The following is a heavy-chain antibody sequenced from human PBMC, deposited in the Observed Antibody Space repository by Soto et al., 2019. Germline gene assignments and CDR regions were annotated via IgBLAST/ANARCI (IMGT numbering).Heavy chain of an antibody. CDR3: ARDPVEMATIGWYFDL. CDR2: ISYDGSNK. V-gene: IGHV3-30-3*01. D-gene: IGHD5-12*01. J-gene: IGHJ2*01. Sequence: QVQLVESGGGVVQPGRSLRLSCAASGFTFSSYAMHWVRQAPGKGLEWVAVISYDGSNKYYADSVKGRFTISRDNSKNTLYLQMNSLRAEDTAVYYCARDPVEMATIGWYFDLWGRGTLVTVSS. CDR1: GFTFSSYA.